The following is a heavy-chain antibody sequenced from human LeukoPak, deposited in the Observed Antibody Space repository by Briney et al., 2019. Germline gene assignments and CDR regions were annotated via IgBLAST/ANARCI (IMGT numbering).Heavy chain of an antibody. J-gene: IGHJ4*02. CDR2: ISGSGGST. Sequence: AGGSLRLSCAASGFTFSSYAMSWVRQAPGKGLEWVSAISGSGGSTYYADSVKGRFTISRDNSKNTLYLQMYSLRAEDTAVYYCAKDRIVATTRYYFDYWGQGTLVTVSS. CDR3: AKDRIVATTRYYFDY. D-gene: IGHD5-12*01. V-gene: IGHV3-23*01. CDR1: GFTFSSYA.